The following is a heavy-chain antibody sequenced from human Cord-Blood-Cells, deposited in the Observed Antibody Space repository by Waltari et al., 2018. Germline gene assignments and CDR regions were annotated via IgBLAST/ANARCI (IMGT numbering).Heavy chain of an antibody. J-gene: IGHJ4*02. CDR3: ARVLGAARLFDY. Sequence: QVQLQQWGAGLLKPSETLSLTCAVYGGSFSGYYWSWFRQPPGKGLEWIGEINHSGSTNYNPSLKSRVTISVDTSKNQFSLKLSSVTAADTAVYYCARVLGAARLFDYWGQGTLVTVSS. CDR2: INHSGST. CDR1: GGSFSGYY. D-gene: IGHD6-6*01. V-gene: IGHV4-34*01.